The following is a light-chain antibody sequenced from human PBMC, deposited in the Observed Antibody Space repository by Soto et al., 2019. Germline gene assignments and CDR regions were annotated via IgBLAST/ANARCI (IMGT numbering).Light chain of an antibody. CDR3: QQYGGSPHT. CDR1: QSISSNY. CDR2: GAS. V-gene: IGKV3-20*01. J-gene: IGKJ2*01. Sequence: EIVLTQSPGAMSLSPGERATLSCRASQSISSNYLAWYQQKPGQAPRLLIYGASSRATGIPDRFSGSGSGTAFTLTISRLDPEDFAVYYCQQYGGSPHTFGQGTKLEI.